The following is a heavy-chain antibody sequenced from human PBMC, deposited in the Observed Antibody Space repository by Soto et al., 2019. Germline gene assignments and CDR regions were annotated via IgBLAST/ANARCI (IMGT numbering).Heavy chain of an antibody. CDR1: GFTFSSYG. J-gene: IGHJ6*02. D-gene: IGHD6-13*01. CDR3: ARVMQHQLLQIYGMDV. CDR2: IWYDGSNT. Sequence: QVQLVESGGGVVQPGRSLRLSCAASGFTFSSYGMHWVRQAPGKGLEWVAVIWYDGSNTYYADSVKGRFTISRDNSKNTLYLQMNSLRAEDTAVYYCARVMQHQLLQIYGMDVWGQGTTVTVSS. V-gene: IGHV3-33*01.